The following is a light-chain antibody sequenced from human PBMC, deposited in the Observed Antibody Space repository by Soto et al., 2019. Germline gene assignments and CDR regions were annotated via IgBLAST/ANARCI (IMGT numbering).Light chain of an antibody. J-gene: IGKJ4*01. CDR1: QSVSSMY. Sequence: IVLTHSPVTLSLSPRERATLSCRASQSVSSMYLAWYQKKPGQAPRLLIYGASSRATGIPDRVSGSGSGTEFTLTITSLQPEDSATYYCQQRHSTPLNFGGGTKVDIK. V-gene: IGKV3-20*01. CDR2: GAS. CDR3: QQRHSTPLN.